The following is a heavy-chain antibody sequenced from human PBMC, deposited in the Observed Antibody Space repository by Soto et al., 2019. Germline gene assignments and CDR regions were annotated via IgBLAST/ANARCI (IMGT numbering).Heavy chain of an antibody. CDR1: GFTFSSYA. CDR3: EKGGGITGTASST. D-gene: IGHD1-7*01. CDR2: ISGSGGST. J-gene: IGHJ5*02. Sequence: PGGSLRLSCAASGFTFSSYAMSWVRQAPGKGLEWVSAISGSGGSTYYADSVKGRFTISRDNSKNTLYLQMNSLRAEDTAVYYCEKGGGITGTASSTWGQGTLVTVSS. V-gene: IGHV3-23*01.